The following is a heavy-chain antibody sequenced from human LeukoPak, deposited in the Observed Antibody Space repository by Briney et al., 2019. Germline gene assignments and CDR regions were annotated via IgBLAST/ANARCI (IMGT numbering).Heavy chain of an antibody. CDR3: ARTTEAHSWRTRYYDYYMDV. Sequence: SETLSLTCAVYGGSFSGYYWSWIRQPPGKGLEWIGYIYYSGSTNYNPSLKSRVTISVDTSKNQFSLRLSSVTAADTAVYYCARTTEAHSWRTRYYDYYMDVWGKGTTVTVSS. V-gene: IGHV4-59*01. CDR1: GGSFSGYY. J-gene: IGHJ6*03. CDR2: IYYSGST. D-gene: IGHD6-13*01.